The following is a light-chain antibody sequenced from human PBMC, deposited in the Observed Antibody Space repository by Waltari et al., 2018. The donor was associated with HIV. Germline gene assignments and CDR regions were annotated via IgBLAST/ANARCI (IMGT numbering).Light chain of an antibody. J-gene: IGKJ2*01. V-gene: IGKV3-20*01. CDR3: QHFDTSLPKYT. CDR2: GAS. Sequence: EFVLTQSPGTLSLSPGERATLSCRASQSVSSSYLAWYQQRPGQAPRLLIYGASSRAACIPDRFTGSGSGTDFTLTISRLEPEDFAVYYCQHFDTSLPKYTFGLGTKLEIK. CDR1: QSVSSSY.